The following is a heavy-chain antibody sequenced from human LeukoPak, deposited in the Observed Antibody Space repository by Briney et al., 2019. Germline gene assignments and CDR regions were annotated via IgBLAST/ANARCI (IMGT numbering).Heavy chain of an antibody. J-gene: IGHJ4*02. CDR1: GFTFSSYG. V-gene: IGHV3-30*18. CDR3: AKDLEAVTMIVPY. D-gene: IGHD3-22*01. Sequence: GRSLRLSCAASGFTFSSYGMHWVRQAPGKGLEWVAVISYDGSNKYYADSVKGRFTISRDNSKNTLYLQMNSLRAEDTAVHYCAKDLEAVTMIVPYWGQGTLVTVSS. CDR2: ISYDGSNK.